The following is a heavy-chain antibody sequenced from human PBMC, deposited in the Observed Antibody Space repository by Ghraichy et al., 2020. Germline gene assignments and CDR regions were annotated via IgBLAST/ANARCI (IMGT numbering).Heavy chain of an antibody. D-gene: IGHD6-19*01. CDR1: GGSISSYH. Sequence: GSLSLTCTVSGGSISSYHWSWLRQPPGKGLEWIGYIYYSGSTNYNPSLESRVTISIDTSRNQFSLKLSSVTAADTAVYYCARGAGWYGYWGQGILVTVSS. CDR2: IYYSGST. CDR3: ARGAGWYGY. J-gene: IGHJ4*02. V-gene: IGHV4-59*01.